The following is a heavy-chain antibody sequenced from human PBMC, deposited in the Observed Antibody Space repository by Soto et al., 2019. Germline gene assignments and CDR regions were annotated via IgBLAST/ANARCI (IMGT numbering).Heavy chain of an antibody. Sequence: VGSLRHSCAASGFTCIYYYMSGVRQAPGKGLEWVGRIKSKTDGGTTEYAAPVKGRFTISRDGSKNTLYLQMNSLKTEDTAVYYCTTDLKWLRFFSYWGQGTLLTVSS. V-gene: IGHV3-15*01. CDR2: IKSKTDGGTT. CDR1: GFTCIYYY. J-gene: IGHJ4*02. D-gene: IGHD5-12*01. CDR3: TTDLKWLRFFSY.